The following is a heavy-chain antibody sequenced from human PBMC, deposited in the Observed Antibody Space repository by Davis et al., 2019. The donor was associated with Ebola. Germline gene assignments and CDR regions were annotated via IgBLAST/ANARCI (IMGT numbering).Heavy chain of an antibody. Sequence: MPSETLSLTCAISGDSVSSNSAAWNWIRQSPSRGLEWLGRTYYRSKWYNDYAVSVKSRITINPDTSKNQFSLQLNSVTPEDTAVYYCAKGVTTYQYYYYYGMDVWGQGTTVTVSS. CDR2: TYYRSKWYN. D-gene: IGHD4-17*01. V-gene: IGHV6-1*01. CDR1: GDSVSSNSAA. J-gene: IGHJ6*02. CDR3: AKGVTTYQYYYYYGMDV.